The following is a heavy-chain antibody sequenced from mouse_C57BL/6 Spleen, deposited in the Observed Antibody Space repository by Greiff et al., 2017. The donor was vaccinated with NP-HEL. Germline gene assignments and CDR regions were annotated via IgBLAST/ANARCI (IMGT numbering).Heavy chain of an antibody. CDR1: GFSLTSYG. Sequence: QVQLKESGPGLVAPSQSLSITCTVSGFSLTSYGVHWVRQPPGKGLEWLVVIWSDGSTTYNSALKSRLSISKDNSKSQVFLKMNSLQTDDTAMYYCARSPPFPYYAMDYWGQGTSVTVSS. CDR3: ARSPPFPYYAMDY. V-gene: IGHV2-6*03. J-gene: IGHJ4*01. CDR2: IWSDGST.